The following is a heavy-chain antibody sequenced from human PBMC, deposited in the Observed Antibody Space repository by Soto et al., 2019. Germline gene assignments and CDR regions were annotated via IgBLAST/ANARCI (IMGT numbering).Heavy chain of an antibody. CDR1: GGYINSDY. D-gene: IGHD2-2*01. J-gene: IGHJ3*02. CDR3: ARLHLPALQGAFDI. Sequence: QVQLQESGPGLVKPSETLSLTCSVSGGYINSDYWTWIRQSAGKGLEWIGRISTSGRTTYNLSLKSRVTMSIDTSRNQFSLTLISVTAADTALYYCARLHLPALQGAFDIWGQGTMVTVSS. V-gene: IGHV4-4*07. CDR2: ISTSGRT.